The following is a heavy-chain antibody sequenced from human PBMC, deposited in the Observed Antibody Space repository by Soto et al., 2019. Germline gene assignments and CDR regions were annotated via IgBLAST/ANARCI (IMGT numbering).Heavy chain of an antibody. V-gene: IGHV1-18*01. Sequence: ASVKVSCKASGYTFTSYGISLVRQAPGQGLEWMGWISAYNGNTNYAQKLQGRVTMTTDTSTSTAYMELRSLRSDDTAVYYCARTTLYYDSSGFDAFDIWGQGTMVTVSS. D-gene: IGHD3-22*01. CDR2: ISAYNGNT. J-gene: IGHJ3*02. CDR1: GYTFTSYG. CDR3: ARTTLYYDSSGFDAFDI.